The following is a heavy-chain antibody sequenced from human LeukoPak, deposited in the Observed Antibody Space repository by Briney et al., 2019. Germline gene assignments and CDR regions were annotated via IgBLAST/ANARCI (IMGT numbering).Heavy chain of an antibody. V-gene: IGHV3-21*01. CDR1: GFTFSSYA. J-gene: IGHJ3*02. D-gene: IGHD2-21*02. CDR2: ITGSSDYI. Sequence: PGGSLRLSCAASGFTFSSYAMSWVRQAPGKGLEWVSSITGSSDYIYYADSVKGRFTISRDNAKNSVYLQMNSLRAEDTAVYYCARDDGGDLNDAFDIWGQGTMVTVSS. CDR3: ARDDGGDLNDAFDI.